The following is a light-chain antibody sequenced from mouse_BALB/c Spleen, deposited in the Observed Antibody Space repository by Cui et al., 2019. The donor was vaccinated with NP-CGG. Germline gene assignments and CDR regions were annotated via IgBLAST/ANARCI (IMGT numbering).Light chain of an antibody. CDR1: SGAVTTSNY. V-gene: IGLV1*01. J-gene: IGLJ1*01. Sequence: QAVVTQESAFTTSPGETVTLTCRSSSGAVTTSNYANWVQEKPDYLFTGLIGGTNNRAPGVPARFSGSLIGDKAALTITGAQTEDEAIYFCALWYSNHWVFGGGTKLTVL. CDR3: ALWYSNHWV. CDR2: GTN.